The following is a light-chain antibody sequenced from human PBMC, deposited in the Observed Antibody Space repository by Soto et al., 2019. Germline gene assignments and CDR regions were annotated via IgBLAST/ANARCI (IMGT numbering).Light chain of an antibody. V-gene: IGLV1-40*01. J-gene: IGLJ1*01. Sequence: QSVLTQPPSVSGAPGQRVTISCTGSSPNIGAGYDVHWYQQVPGTAPRLLIYNSNNRPSGVPDRFSGSKSGTSASLAITGLQAEDEGDYYCQSFDTTLSGSTYVFGTGTKLTVL. CDR1: SPNIGAGYD. CDR2: NSN. CDR3: QSFDTTLSGSTYV.